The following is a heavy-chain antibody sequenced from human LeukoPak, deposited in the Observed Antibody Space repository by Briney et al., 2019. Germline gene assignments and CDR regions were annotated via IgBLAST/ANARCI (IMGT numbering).Heavy chain of an antibody. Sequence: PGGSLRLSCAASGFTVSSNYMSWVRQAPGKGLEWVSVIYSGGSRYYADSVKGRFTISRDNSKNTLYLQMNSLRAEDTAVYYCARGANYYGSGSYYVPHDYWGQGTLVTVSS. CDR2: IYSGGSR. J-gene: IGHJ4*02. V-gene: IGHV3-53*01. CDR1: GFTVSSNY. CDR3: ARGANYYGSGSYYVPHDY. D-gene: IGHD3-10*01.